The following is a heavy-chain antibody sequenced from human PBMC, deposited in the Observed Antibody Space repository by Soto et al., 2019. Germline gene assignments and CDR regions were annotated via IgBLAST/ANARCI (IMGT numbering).Heavy chain of an antibody. V-gene: IGHV3-74*01. CDR2: INSDESST. CDR1: GFAFSTYW. J-gene: IGHJ4*02. CDR3: ARDTLELLYYFDY. D-gene: IGHD1-7*01. Sequence: GGSLRLSCAASGFAFSTYWMHWVRQAPGKGLVWVSRINSDESSTSYADSVKGRFTISRDNAMNTLYLQMNSLRAEDTAVYYCARDTLELLYYFDYWGQGTLVTVSS.